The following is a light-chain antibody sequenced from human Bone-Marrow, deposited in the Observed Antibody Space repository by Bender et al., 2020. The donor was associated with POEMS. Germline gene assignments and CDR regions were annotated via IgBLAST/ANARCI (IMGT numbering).Light chain of an antibody. Sequence: QSALTQPASVSGSPGQSITLSCAGTSSDVGAYDYVSWYQQHPGKAPRLMIYEVSQRPSGVPDRFSGSKSGNTASLTISGLQAEDEADYYCSSYAGSNNYVFGTGTKVTVL. CDR3: SSYAGSNNYV. J-gene: IGLJ1*01. CDR1: SSDVGAYDY. CDR2: EVS. V-gene: IGLV2-8*01.